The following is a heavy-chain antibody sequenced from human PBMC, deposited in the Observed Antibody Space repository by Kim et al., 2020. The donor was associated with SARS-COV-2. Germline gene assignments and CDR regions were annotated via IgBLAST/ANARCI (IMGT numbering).Heavy chain of an antibody. Sequence: SDGSNKYYADPVKGRFTISRANSKNMLFLQMNSLRAEDTAVYYCANFESWGQGTLVTVSS. V-gene: IGHV3-33*06. J-gene: IGHJ4*02. CDR3: ANFES. CDR2: SDGSNK.